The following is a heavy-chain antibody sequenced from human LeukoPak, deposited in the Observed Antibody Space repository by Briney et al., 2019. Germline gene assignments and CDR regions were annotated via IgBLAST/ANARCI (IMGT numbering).Heavy chain of an antibody. CDR2: IYYSGST. Sequence: SETLSLTCTVSGGSISSYYWSWIRQPPGKGLEWIGYIYYSGSTNYNPSLKSRVTISVDTSKNQFSLKLSSVTAADTAVYYCASRPRARPFDYWGQGTLVTVSS. D-gene: IGHD3-10*01. V-gene: IGHV4-59*12. J-gene: IGHJ4*02. CDR1: GGSISSYY. CDR3: ASRPRARPFDY.